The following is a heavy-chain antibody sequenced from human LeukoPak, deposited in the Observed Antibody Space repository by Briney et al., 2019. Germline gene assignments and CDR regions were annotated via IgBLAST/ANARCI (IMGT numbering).Heavy chain of an antibody. V-gene: IGHV3-23*01. CDR2: ISGSGGST. D-gene: IGHD2-2*01. Sequence: PGGSLRLSCAASGFTFSSYAMSWVRQAPGKGLEWVSAISGSGGSTYYADSVKGRFTISRDNSKNTLYLQMNSLRAEDTAVYYCAKERSSTSLIRGNAFDIWGQGTMVTVSS. J-gene: IGHJ3*02. CDR3: AKERSSTSLIRGNAFDI. CDR1: GFTFSSYA.